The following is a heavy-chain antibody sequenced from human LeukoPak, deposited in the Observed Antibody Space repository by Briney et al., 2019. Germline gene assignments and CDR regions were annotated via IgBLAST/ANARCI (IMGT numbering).Heavy chain of an antibody. Sequence: GGSLRLSCAPTYFTVSDNYMNWVRQAPGKGREWVAGIYSTGTAYYADSVRGQFTIPRDNSKNSLYFQMNGLRAEDTAVYYCVRGRRWFDPWGQGTLVIVSS. CDR3: VRGRRWFDP. J-gene: IGHJ5*02. CDR2: IYSTGTA. CDR1: YFTVSDNY. V-gene: IGHV3-53*01.